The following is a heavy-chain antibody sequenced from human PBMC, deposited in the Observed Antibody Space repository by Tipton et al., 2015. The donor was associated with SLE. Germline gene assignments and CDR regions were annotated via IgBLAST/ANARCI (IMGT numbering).Heavy chain of an antibody. J-gene: IGHJ3*02. V-gene: IGHV3-23*01. CDR3: ARGGRLERRGAFDI. CDR1: GFTFSSYA. CDR2: ISGSGGST. D-gene: IGHD1-1*01. Sequence: SLRLSCAASGFTFSSYAMSWVRQAPGKGLEWVSAISGSGGSTYYADSVKGRFTISRENAKNSLYLQMNSLRAGDTAVYYCARGGRLERRGAFDIWGQGTMVTVSS.